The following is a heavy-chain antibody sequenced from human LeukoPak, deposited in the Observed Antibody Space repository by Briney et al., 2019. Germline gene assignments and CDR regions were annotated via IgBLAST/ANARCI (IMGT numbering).Heavy chain of an antibody. CDR1: GGSISSGSYY. D-gene: IGHD3-22*01. J-gene: IGHJ4*02. CDR2: IYTSGST. Sequence: PSQTLSLTSTVPGGSISSGSYYWSWIRQPAGKGLEWIGRIYTSGSTNYNPSLKSRVTISVDTSKNQFSLKLSSVTAADTAVYYCARANYDSSGGDFDYWGQGTLVTVSS. CDR3: ARANYDSSGGDFDY. V-gene: IGHV4-61*02.